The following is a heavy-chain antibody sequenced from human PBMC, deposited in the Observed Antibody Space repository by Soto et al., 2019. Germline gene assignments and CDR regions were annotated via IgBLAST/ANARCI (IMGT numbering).Heavy chain of an antibody. CDR1: GFTFSSYS. D-gene: IGHD2-21*01. CDR2: MSYDRVDK. V-gene: IGHV3-30*04. CDR3: ESDGLPCVHRRWFGP. Sequence: GGSLRLSCTGSGFTFSSYSRHRFRQAPGKGLEWVAVMSYDRVDKSYVDPVKGRFTVSGDNYKSTMYLQMNNLRFEDTAIYYWESDGLPCVHRRWFGPWRQGNVVTVSS. J-gene: IGHJ5*02.